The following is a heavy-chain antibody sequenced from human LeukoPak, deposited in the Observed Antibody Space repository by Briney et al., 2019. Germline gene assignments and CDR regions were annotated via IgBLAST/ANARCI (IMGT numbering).Heavy chain of an antibody. J-gene: IGHJ3*02. Sequence: GESLKISCKGSGYSFTSNWIGWVRQMPGKGLEWMGIIYPGDSDTRYSPSFQGQVTISADKSISTAYLQWSSLKASDTAMYYCASARCSSTSCYAVGVRAFDIWGQGTMVTVSS. CDR1: GYSFTSNW. D-gene: IGHD2-2*01. CDR3: ASARCSSTSCYAVGVRAFDI. V-gene: IGHV5-51*01. CDR2: IYPGDSDT.